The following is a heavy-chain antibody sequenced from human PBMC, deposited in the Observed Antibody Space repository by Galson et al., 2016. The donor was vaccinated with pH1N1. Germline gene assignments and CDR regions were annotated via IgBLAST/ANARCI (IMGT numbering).Heavy chain of an antibody. CDR3: ARGRGDLAGYYYGLDV. D-gene: IGHD3-10*01. Sequence: SVKVSCKASGDTFNRYGITWVLQAPGQGLQWMEWINTRNGYTKNSQKFQGRVTMTTDTTTSTVYLELRSLKSDDTGVYFCARGRGDLAGYYYGLDVWGQGTTVTVSS. CDR1: GDTFNRYG. CDR2: INTRNGYT. J-gene: IGHJ6*02. V-gene: IGHV1-18*01.